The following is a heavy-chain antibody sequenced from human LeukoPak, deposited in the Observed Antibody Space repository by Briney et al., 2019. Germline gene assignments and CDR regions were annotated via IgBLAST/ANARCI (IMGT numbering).Heavy chain of an antibody. CDR1: GGSISSYY. D-gene: IGHD2-15*01. Sequence: PSETLSLTCTVSGGSISSYYWSWIRQPAGKGLEWIGRIYTSGSTNYNPSLKSRVTMSVDTSKNQFSLKLSSVTAADTAVYYCARAGSSPQSGYYYYYMDVWGKGTTVTVSS. CDR3: ARAGSSPQSGYYYYYMDV. V-gene: IGHV4-4*07. J-gene: IGHJ6*03. CDR2: IYTSGST.